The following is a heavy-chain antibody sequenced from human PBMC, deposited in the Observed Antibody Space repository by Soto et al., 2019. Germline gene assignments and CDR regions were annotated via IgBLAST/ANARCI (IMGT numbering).Heavy chain of an antibody. V-gene: IGHV4-59*01. CDR1: GGSIRRYY. CDR2: IHYSGST. CDR3: ARVLGYCSGGSCDHYVDF. J-gene: IGHJ4*02. Sequence: SEPLSLTCTVSGGSIRRYYWSWIRQPPGKTLEWIGYIHYSGSTNYNPSLKSRVTISVDTSNNQFSLKLSSVTAADTAVYYCARVLGYCSGGSCDHYVDFWGLGTLVTVSS. D-gene: IGHD2-15*01.